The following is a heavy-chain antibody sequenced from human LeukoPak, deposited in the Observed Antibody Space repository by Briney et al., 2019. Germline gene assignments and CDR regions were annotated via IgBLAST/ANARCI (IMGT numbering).Heavy chain of an antibody. D-gene: IGHD3-10*01. CDR3: ARHLWFGEFPTTPFGY. CDR2: IYYSGST. J-gene: IGHJ4*02. Sequence: SETLSLTCAVYGGSFSGYYWSWIRQPPGKGLEWIGSIYYSGSTYYNPSLKSRVTISVDTSKNQFSLKLGSVTAADTAVYYCARHLWFGEFPTTPFGYWGQGTLVTVSS. V-gene: IGHV4-34*01. CDR1: GGSFSGYY.